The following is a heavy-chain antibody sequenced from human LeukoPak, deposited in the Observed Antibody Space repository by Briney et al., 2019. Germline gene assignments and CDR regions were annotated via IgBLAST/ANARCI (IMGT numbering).Heavy chain of an antibody. D-gene: IGHD5-24*01. CDR1: GGSISSSSYY. CDR3: ARDPMATHWYFDL. V-gene: IGHV4-39*07. Sequence: SETLSLTCTVSGGSISSSSYYWGWIRQPPGKGLEWIGSIYYSGSTNYNPSLKSRVTISVDTSKNQFSLKLSSVTAADTAVYYCARDPMATHWYFDLWGRGTLVTVSS. CDR2: IYYSGST. J-gene: IGHJ2*01.